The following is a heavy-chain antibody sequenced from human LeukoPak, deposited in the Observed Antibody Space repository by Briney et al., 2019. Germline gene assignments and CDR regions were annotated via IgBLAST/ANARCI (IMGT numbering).Heavy chain of an antibody. V-gene: IGHV3-23*01. CDR3: AKHSYYDLWSGYSYYFDY. D-gene: IGHD3-3*01. CDR2: ISGSGGST. CDR1: GFTFSSYA. J-gene: IGHJ4*02. Sequence: AGESLRLSCAASGFTFSSYAMSWVRQAPGKGLEWVSAISGSGGSTYYADSVKGRFTISRDNSKNTLYLQMNSLRAEDTAVYYCAKHSYYDLWSGYSYYFDYWGQGTLVTVSS.